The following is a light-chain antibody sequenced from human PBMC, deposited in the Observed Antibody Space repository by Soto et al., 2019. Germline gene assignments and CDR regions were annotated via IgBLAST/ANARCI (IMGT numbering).Light chain of an antibody. V-gene: IGKV2-28*01. Sequence: DIVMTQSPLSLPVTPWEPASISCRSGQRLLHSNGYNYLCWYLQKAGQSRQLLIYLGSNRDSGVPDRFSGSGSGTDFTLKFSSVEAYDVGVSSGLQPLXLWTGGQ. CDR2: LGS. CDR3: LQPLXLWT. J-gene: IGKJ1*01. CDR1: QRLLHSNGYNY.